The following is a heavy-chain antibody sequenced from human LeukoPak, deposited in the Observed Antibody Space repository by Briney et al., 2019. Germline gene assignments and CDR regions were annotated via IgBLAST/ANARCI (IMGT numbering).Heavy chain of an antibody. D-gene: IGHD6-19*01. CDR3: ARGSGWRFDF. J-gene: IGHJ4*02. CDR2: IYSGGST. CDR1: GFTVSSNF. V-gene: IGHV3-53*01. Sequence: GGSLRLSCAASGFTVSSNFLSWVRQAPGKGLEWVSVIYSGGSTYYADSVKGRFTISRDNSKNILFLQMNSLRAEDTAVYHCARGSGWRFDFWGQGILVTVSS.